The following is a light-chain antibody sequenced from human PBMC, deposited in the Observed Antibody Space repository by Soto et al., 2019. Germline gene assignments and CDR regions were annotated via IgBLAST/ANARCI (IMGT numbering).Light chain of an antibody. Sequence: IQMTQSPSSLSASVGDRVTITCRASQSISSYVNWYQQKPGKAPKLLIYAAPSLQSGVPSRFSGSGSGTDFTLTSSSLQPEDVAAYYCQKYNSAPLTFGGGTKVDIK. CDR1: QSISSY. CDR3: QKYNSAPLT. V-gene: IGKV1-39*01. CDR2: AAP. J-gene: IGKJ4*01.